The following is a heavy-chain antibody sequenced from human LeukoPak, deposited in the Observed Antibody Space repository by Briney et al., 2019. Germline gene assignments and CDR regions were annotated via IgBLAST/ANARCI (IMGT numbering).Heavy chain of an antibody. J-gene: IGHJ4*02. V-gene: IGHV4-59*01. D-gene: IGHD3-22*01. Sequence: SETLSLTCIVSGGSISTYYWSWIRQPPGKGREWIGYIYYTGSTNYNPSLKSRVTISVDTSKNQFSLKLNSVTAADTAVYYCARAPYYHDSSGYYYGQFDYWGQGTLVTVSS. CDR3: ARAPYYHDSSGYYYGQFDY. CDR1: GGSISTYY. CDR2: IYYTGST.